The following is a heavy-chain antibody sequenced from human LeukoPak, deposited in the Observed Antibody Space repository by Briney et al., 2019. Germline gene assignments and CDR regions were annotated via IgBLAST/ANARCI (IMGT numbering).Heavy chain of an antibody. V-gene: IGHV4-4*09. CDR2: IYTSGST. CDR3: ARGRYYYDTSGYYYVAPPDLPLAFDN. J-gene: IGHJ4*02. D-gene: IGHD3-22*01. Sequence: SETLSLTCTVSGGPISSYYWSWIRQPPGKGLEWIGYIYTSGSTNYNPSLKSRVTISVDTSKNQFSLKLSSVTAADTAVYYCARGRYYYDTSGYYYVAPPDLPLAFDNWGQGTLVTFSS. CDR1: GGPISSYY.